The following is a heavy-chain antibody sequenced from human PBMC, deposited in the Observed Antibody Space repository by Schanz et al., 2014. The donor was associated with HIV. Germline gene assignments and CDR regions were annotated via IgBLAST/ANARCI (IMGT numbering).Heavy chain of an antibody. Sequence: EVQLLESGGGLVQPGGSLRLSCAASGFTFSSYAMSWVRQAPGKGLEWVSAISGSGGSTYYADSVKGRFTISRDNSKNTLYLQMDSLRPDDTAVYYCAKGYTSSSVFNLWGRGTLVTVSS. D-gene: IGHD6-6*01. J-gene: IGHJ2*01. V-gene: IGHV3-23*01. CDR2: ISGSGGST. CDR3: AKGYTSSSVFNL. CDR1: GFTFSSYA.